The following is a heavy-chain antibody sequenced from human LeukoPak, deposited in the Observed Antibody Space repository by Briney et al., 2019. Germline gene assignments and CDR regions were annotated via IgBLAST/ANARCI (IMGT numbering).Heavy chain of an antibody. V-gene: IGHV3-23*01. D-gene: IGHD2-2*01. Sequence: GGSLRLSCAASGFTFSSYAMSWVRQAPGKGLEWVSAISGSGGSTYCADSVKGRFTISRDNSKNTLYLQMNSLRAEDTAVYYCAKGYGSSTSLGPWGQGTLVTVSS. CDR1: GFTFSSYA. CDR3: AKGYGSSTSLGP. CDR2: ISGSGGST. J-gene: IGHJ5*02.